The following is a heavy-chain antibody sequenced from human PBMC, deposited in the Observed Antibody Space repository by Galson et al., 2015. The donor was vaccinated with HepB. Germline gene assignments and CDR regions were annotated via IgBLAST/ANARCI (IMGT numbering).Heavy chain of an antibody. D-gene: IGHD3-10*01. CDR3: ARAKEGRGYFDY. CDR1: GDSISNDRW. Sequence: LSLTCAVSGDSISNDRWWSWVRQPPGEGMXXIGXXXHXXXTNYRPSLKSRVTISVDKSKNQFSLNXTSXTAADTAVYYCARAKEGRGYFDYWGQGTLVTVSS. V-gene: IGHV4-4*02. J-gene: IGHJ4*02. CDR2: XXHXXXT.